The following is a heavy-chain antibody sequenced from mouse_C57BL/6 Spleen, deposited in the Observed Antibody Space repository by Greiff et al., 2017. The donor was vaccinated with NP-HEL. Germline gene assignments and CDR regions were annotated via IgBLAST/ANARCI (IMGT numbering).Heavy chain of an antibody. J-gene: IGHJ1*03. Sequence: VQLQQPGTELVKPGASVKLSCKASGYTFTSYWMHWVKQRPGQGLEWIGNINPSNGGTNYNEKFKSKATLTVAKSSSTAYMQLSSLTSEDSAVYYCARDGITTVVATDFDVWGTGTTVTVSS. D-gene: IGHD1-1*01. CDR3: ARDGITTVVATDFDV. V-gene: IGHV1-53*01. CDR2: INPSNGGT. CDR1: GYTFTSYW.